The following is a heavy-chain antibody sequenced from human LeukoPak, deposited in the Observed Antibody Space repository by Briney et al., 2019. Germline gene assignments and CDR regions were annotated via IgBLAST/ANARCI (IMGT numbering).Heavy chain of an antibody. CDR2: IYYSGST. V-gene: IGHV4-59*12. CDR1: GGSISSYY. J-gene: IGHJ5*02. Sequence: SETLSLTCTVSGGSISSYYWSWIRQPPGKGVEWMGYIYYSGSTNYNPSLKSRVTISVDRSKNQFSLQLSSVTAAATAEYYSAREGASVVAPLSWFDPWGQGTLVTVSS. D-gene: IGHD2-2*01. CDR3: AREGASVVAPLSWFDP.